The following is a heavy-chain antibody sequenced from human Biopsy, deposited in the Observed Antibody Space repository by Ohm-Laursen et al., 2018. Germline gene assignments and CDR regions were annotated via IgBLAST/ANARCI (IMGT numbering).Heavy chain of an antibody. J-gene: IGHJ5*02. CDR2: INAKTGDT. Sequence: GSSVKVSCKVSGYTFTGYHVHWVRQAPGQGLEWMGWINAKTGDTNYAQKFQGRVTMTRDTSVTTVYLELNTLRSDDTAVYYCARGGVVPTVTRFDPWGQGTQVTVSS. D-gene: IGHD3-10*01. CDR1: GYTFTGYH. CDR3: ARGGVVPTVTRFDP. V-gene: IGHV1-2*02.